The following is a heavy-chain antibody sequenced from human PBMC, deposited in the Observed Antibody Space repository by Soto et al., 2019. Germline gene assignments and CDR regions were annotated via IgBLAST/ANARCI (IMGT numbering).Heavy chain of an antibody. CDR1: GDSVSSAGHY. CDR3: ARDRGDGYPFWFDY. J-gene: IGHJ4*02. Sequence: LSLTCSVSGDSVSSAGHYWSWIRQPPGKGLEWLGYIFYTGTTNYNPSLKSRVTISLNTSKNHVFLKLSSVTAADTAVYYCARDRGDGYPFWFDYWGQGSLVTVSS. CDR2: IFYTGTT. V-gene: IGHV4-61*03. D-gene: IGHD3-10*01.